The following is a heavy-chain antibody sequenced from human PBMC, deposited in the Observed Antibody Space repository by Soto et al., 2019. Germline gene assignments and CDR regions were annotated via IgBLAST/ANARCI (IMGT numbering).Heavy chain of an antibody. D-gene: IGHD4-4*01. V-gene: IGHV3-23*01. CDR3: EKDTVEVTTVYYFDY. J-gene: IGHJ4*02. CDR1: GLPFHSYA. Sequence: PXGSVTLFFAAAGLPFHSYAMRLVSEAPGKGLEWVSAISSSGGSTYYADSVKGRFTISRDNSKNTLYLQMNSLRAEDTAAYYCEKDTVEVTTVYYFDYWGQGTPVTVSS. CDR2: ISSSGGST.